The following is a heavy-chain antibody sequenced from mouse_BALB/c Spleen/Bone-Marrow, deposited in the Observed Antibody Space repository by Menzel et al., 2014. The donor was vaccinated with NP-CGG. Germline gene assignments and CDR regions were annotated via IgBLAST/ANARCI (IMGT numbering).Heavy chain of an antibody. D-gene: IGHD2-3*01. CDR3: ARNGYYVYYDAMDY. CDR2: IDPANGNT. V-gene: IGHV14-3*02. J-gene: IGHJ4*01. CDR1: GFNIKDTY. Sequence: EVKVVESGAELKTPGASVKLSCTASGFNIKDTYMHWVKQRPEQGLEWIGRIDPANGNTKYDPKFQGKATITADTSSNTAYLQLSSLTSEDTAVYYCARNGYYVYYDAMDYWGQGTSVTVSS.